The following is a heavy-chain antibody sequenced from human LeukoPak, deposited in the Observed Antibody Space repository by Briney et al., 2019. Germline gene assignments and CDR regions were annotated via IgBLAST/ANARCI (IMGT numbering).Heavy chain of an antibody. CDR2: IYSGSST. D-gene: IGHD3-10*01. Sequence: GGSLRLSCAASGFTVSSNFMTWVRQAPGKGLEWVSVIYSGSSTYYADSVKDRFTISRDNSKNMLYLQMNSLRAEDTAVYYCARGGDSLHYWGQGTLVTVSS. CDR1: GFTVSSNF. V-gene: IGHV3-66*01. CDR3: ARGGDSLHY. J-gene: IGHJ4*02.